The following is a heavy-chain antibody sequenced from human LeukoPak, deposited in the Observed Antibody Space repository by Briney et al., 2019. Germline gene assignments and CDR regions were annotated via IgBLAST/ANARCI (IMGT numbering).Heavy chain of an antibody. D-gene: IGHD3-10*01. CDR2: IYKNAIT. Sequence: GGSLRLSCAASGFTFSSDWMSWVRQAPGKGLEWVSVIYKNAITYHADTVKGRFTISRDNAKNMLYLQMNSLRADDTAVYYCARSLRVRGVPDYMDVWGKGTTVIISS. V-gene: IGHV3-53*01. CDR1: GFTFSSDW. CDR3: ARSLRVRGVPDYMDV. J-gene: IGHJ6*03.